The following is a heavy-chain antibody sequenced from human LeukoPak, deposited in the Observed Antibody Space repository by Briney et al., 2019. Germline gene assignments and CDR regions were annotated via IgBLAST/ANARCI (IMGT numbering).Heavy chain of an antibody. V-gene: IGHV5-51*01. CDR2: IHPGDSDT. CDR3: ARQYYDISTGPNWFDT. CDR1: GYSFTSYW. Sequence: LGESLKISCKGSGYSFTSYWIGWVRQMPGKGLEWMGIIHPGDSDTRYSPSFQGQVTISADKSISTAYLQWSSLKASDTAMYYCARQYYDISTGPNWFDTWGQGTLVTVSS. D-gene: IGHD3-9*01. J-gene: IGHJ5*02.